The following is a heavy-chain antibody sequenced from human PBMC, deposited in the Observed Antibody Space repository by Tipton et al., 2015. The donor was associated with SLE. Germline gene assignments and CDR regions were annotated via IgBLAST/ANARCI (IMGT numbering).Heavy chain of an antibody. Sequence: SLRLSCAASGFTFSSYGMHWVRQAPGKGLEWVAFIRYDGSNKYYADSVKGRFTISRDNSKNTLYLQMNSLRAEDTAVYYCARDVWSGYYRRFDYWGQGTLVTVSS. CDR1: GFTFSSYG. CDR3: ARDVWSGYYRRFDY. V-gene: IGHV3-30*02. D-gene: IGHD3-3*01. CDR2: IRYDGSNK. J-gene: IGHJ4*02.